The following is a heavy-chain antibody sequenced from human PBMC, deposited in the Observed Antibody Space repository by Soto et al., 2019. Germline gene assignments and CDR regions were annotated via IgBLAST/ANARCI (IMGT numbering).Heavy chain of an antibody. CDR2: ISSNEGST. CDR1: GCTLSTYA. V-gene: IGHV3-64D*08. J-gene: IGHJ4*02. D-gene: IGHD3-10*01. CDR3: VKDIRSTMVRGALGY. Sequence: GGSLRLSCSASGCTLSTYAMRWVRQAPGKGLEYVSAISSNEGSTYYTDSVKGRFTISRDNSKNTPYLQMSSLRAEDTAVYYCVKDIRSTMVRGALGYWGQGTLVTVSS.